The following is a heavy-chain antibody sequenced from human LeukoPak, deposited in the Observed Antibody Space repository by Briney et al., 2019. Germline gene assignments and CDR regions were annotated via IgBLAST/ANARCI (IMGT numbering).Heavy chain of an antibody. V-gene: IGHV3-48*02. D-gene: IGHD6-13*01. CDR2: ISSSSSTI. CDR3: AREGGQQLDY. J-gene: IGHJ4*02. CDR1: GXTFSSYS. Sequence: GGSLRLSWAASGXTFSSYSMNWVRQAPGKGLESVSYISSSSSTIHYADSVKGRFTISRDNAKNSLYLQMNSLRDEDTAVYYCAREGGQQLDYWGQGTLVTVSS.